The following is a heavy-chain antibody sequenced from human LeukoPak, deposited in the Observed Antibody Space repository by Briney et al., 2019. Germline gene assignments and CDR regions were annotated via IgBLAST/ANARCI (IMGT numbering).Heavy chain of an antibody. CDR1: GFTFSSYA. J-gene: IGHJ4*02. Sequence: GGSLRLSCAASGFTFSSYAMHWVRQAPGKGLQYVSAISGDGDSTYYADSVKGRFTISRDNAKNTVYLQMNSLRAEDTALYYCVRGQARAWGLDYWGQGTLVTVSS. V-gene: IGHV3-64*02. D-gene: IGHD3-16*01. CDR2: ISGDGDST. CDR3: VRGQARAWGLDY.